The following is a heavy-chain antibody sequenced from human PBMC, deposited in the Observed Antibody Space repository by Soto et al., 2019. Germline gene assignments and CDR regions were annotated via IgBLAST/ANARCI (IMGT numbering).Heavy chain of an antibody. CDR1: GGTFSSYA. CDR2: IIPIFGTA. CDR3: ANQIVATNEQGDHAFDI. V-gene: IGHV1-69*13. J-gene: IGHJ3*02. Sequence: SVKVSCKASGGTFSSYAISWVRQAPGQGLEWMGGIIPIFGTANYAQKFQGRVTITADESTSTAYMELSSLRSEDTAVYYCANQIVATNEQGDHAFDIWGQGTMVTVSS. D-gene: IGHD5-12*01.